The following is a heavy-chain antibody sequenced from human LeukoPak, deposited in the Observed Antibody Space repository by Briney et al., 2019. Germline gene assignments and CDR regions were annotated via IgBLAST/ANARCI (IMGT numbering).Heavy chain of an antibody. J-gene: IGHJ6*02. CDR3: ARDLYYDSSGYYYEDYYYYGMDV. CDR1: GGTFSSYA. D-gene: IGHD3-22*01. V-gene: IGHV1-69*04. CDR2: IIPILGIA. Sequence: ASVKVSCKASGGTFSSYAISWVRQAPGQGLEWMGRIIPILGIANYAQKFQGRVTITADKSTSTAYMELSSLRSEDTAVYYCARDLYYDSSGYYYEDYYYYGMDVWGQGTTVTVSS.